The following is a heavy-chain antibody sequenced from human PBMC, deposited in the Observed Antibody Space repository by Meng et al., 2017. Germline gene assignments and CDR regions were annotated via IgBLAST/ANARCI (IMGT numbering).Heavy chain of an antibody. J-gene: IGHJ4*02. V-gene: IGHV3-21*01. CDR1: GLTFSSYE. Sequence: GESLKISCAASGLTFSSYEMNWVRQAPGKGLEWVSSISSSSSYIYYADSVKGRFTISRDNAKNSLYLQMNSLRAEDTAVYYCARDRGYSYGDRRADYWGQGTLVTVSS. CDR3: ARDRGYSYGDRRADY. D-gene: IGHD5-18*01. CDR2: ISSSSSYI.